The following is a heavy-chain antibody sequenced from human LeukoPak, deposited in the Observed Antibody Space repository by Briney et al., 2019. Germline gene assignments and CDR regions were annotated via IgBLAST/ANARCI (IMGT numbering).Heavy chain of an antibody. CDR2: IYYSGST. D-gene: IGHD2-15*01. CDR1: GGSISSNSFY. J-gene: IGHJ4*02. V-gene: IGHV4-39*07. Sequence: SETLSLTYTVSGGSISSNSFYWGWIRQPPGKGLEWIGSIYYSGSTYYNPSLKSRVTISVDTSKNQFSLKLSSVTAADTAVYYCARLSARVVALAVGYWGQGTLVTVSS. CDR3: ARLSARVVALAVGY.